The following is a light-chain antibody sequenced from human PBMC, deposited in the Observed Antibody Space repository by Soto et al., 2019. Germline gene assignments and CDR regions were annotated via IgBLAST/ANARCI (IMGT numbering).Light chain of an antibody. CDR3: EQRSNWPPGGLT. CDR2: DAS. Sequence: EIVLTQSPATLSLSPGERATLSCRASQSVSSYLAWYQQKPGQAPRLLIYDASNRATGIPARFSGSGSGTDFTLTISSRAPEDFAVYYCEQRSNWPPGGLTFGGGTKVEIK. V-gene: IGKV3-11*01. CDR1: QSVSSY. J-gene: IGKJ4*01.